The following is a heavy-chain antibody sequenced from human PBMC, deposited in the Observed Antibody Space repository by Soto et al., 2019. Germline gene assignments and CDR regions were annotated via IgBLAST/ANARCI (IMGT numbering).Heavy chain of an antibody. CDR1: GYTLTELS. V-gene: IGHV1-24*01. CDR3: ARDGVWGLRFRLGYYYYYMDV. J-gene: IGHJ6*03. D-gene: IGHD5-12*01. Sequence: GASVKVSCKVCGYTLTELSMHWVRQAPGKGLEWMGGFDPEDGETIYAQKFQGRVTMTEDTSTDTAYMELSSLRSEDTAVYYCARDGVWGLRFRLGYYYYYMDVWGKGTTVTVSS. CDR2: FDPEDGET.